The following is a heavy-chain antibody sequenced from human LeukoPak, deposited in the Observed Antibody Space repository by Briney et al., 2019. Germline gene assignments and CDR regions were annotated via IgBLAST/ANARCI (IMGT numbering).Heavy chain of an antibody. CDR1: GGSFSGYY. V-gene: IGHV4-34*01. CDR3: ARGFQSGIGELFGNWFDP. CDR2: INRSGST. D-gene: IGHD3-10*01. Sequence: PSGTPSLTCAVYGGSFSGYYWSWIRQPPGKGLEWIGEINRSGSTNYNPSLKSRVTISVDTSKNQFSLKLSSVTAADTAVYYCARGFQSGIGELFGNWFDPWGQGTLVTVSS. J-gene: IGHJ5*02.